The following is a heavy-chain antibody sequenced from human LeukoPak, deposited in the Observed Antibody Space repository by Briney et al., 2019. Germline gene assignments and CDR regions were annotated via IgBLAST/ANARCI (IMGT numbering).Heavy chain of an antibody. CDR2: INQDGSVK. V-gene: IGHV3-7*01. J-gene: IGHJ4*02. Sequence: PGGSLRLSCAASGFTFRSYWMSCVRQAPGKGLEGVANINQDGSVKYYMDSVKGRFTISRDDAKKSLYVQMNRLRCEDTAVYYCARVEYSGWNLEYWGQGTLVTVSS. CDR3: ARVEYSGWNLEY. CDR1: GFTFRSYW. D-gene: IGHD5-12*01.